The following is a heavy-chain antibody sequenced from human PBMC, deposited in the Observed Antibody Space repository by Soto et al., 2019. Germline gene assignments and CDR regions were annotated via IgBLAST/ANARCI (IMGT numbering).Heavy chain of an antibody. CDR3: ARGGGWLPED. CDR1: GGPINSDY. D-gene: IGHD5-12*01. Sequence: SETLSLTCSVSGGPINSDYWSWIRQPPGKGLEWVGNIHYSGTTTYNPSFKSRVTISVDTPKNQFSLKLTSVTAADTAVYYCARGGGWLPEDWGQGTLVTVSS. J-gene: IGHJ4*02. V-gene: IGHV4-59*01. CDR2: IHYSGTT.